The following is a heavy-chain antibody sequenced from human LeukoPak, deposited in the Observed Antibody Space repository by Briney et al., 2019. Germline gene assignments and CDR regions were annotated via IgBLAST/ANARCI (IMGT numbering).Heavy chain of an antibody. Sequence: PGGTLRLSCAASGFTFSSYGMSWVRQAPGKGLEWVSAISGSGGSTYYADSVKGRFTISRDNSKNTLYLQMNSLRAEDTAVYYCAKFAVGSGWTRPFDYWGQGTLVTVSS. CDR1: GFTFSSYG. D-gene: IGHD6-19*01. CDR3: AKFAVGSGWTRPFDY. V-gene: IGHV3-23*01. J-gene: IGHJ4*02. CDR2: ISGSGGST.